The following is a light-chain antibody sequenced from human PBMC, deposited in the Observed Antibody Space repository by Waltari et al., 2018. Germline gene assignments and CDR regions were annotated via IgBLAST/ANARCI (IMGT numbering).Light chain of an antibody. Sequence: DIVMTQSPDSLAVSLGARATIHCKPNQTVLYSSNNKDYLAWYQQKPGQPPKLVFYWASTRESGVPDRFSASGSGTDFTLTISSLQAEDVAVYYCQQYYSSPYTFGQGTKLEIK. CDR3: QQYYSSPYT. CDR1: QTVLYSSNNKDY. V-gene: IGKV4-1*01. J-gene: IGKJ2*01. CDR2: WAS.